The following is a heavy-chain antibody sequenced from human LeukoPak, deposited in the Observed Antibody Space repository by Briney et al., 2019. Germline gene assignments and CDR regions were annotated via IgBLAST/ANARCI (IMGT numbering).Heavy chain of an antibody. CDR2: IIPIFGTA. Sequence: ASVKVSCKASGGTFSSYAISWVRQAPGQGLEWMGGIIPIFGTANYAQKFQGRVTITADESTSTAYMELSSLRSEDTAVYYCARGYYYDSSGYSLSYFDYWGQGTLVTVSS. J-gene: IGHJ4*02. V-gene: IGHV1-69*13. D-gene: IGHD3-22*01. CDR1: GGTFSSYA. CDR3: ARGYYYDSSGYSLSYFDY.